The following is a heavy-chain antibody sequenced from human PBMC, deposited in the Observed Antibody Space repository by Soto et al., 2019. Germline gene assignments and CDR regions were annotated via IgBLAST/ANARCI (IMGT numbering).Heavy chain of an antibody. CDR1: GYTFSTSG. D-gene: IGHD6-13*01. Sequence: ASVKVSCKASGYTFSTSGISWVRQAPGQGLEWMGWISAYNGNTNYAQKLQGRVTMTTDTSTSTAYMELRSLRSDDTAVYYCASVGLASSSWFFDDWGQGTLVTVSS. CDR2: ISAYNGNT. V-gene: IGHV1-18*01. CDR3: ASVGLASSSWFFDD. J-gene: IGHJ4*02.